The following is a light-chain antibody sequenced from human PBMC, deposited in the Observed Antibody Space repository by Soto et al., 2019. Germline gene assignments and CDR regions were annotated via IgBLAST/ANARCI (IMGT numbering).Light chain of an antibody. V-gene: IGLV4-69*01. Sequence: QPVLTQSPSASASLGASVKLTCTLSSGHSSYAIAWHQQQPEKGPRYLMKLNSDGSHSQGDGIPDRFSGSSSGAERYLTISSLQSEDEADYYCQTWGTGIQVFGGGNKLTVL. CDR1: SGHSSYA. CDR3: QTWGTGIQV. CDR2: LNSDGSH. J-gene: IGLJ3*02.